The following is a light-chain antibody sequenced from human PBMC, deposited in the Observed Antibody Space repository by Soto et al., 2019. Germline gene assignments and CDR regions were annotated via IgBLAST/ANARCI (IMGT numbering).Light chain of an antibody. J-gene: IGLJ1*01. V-gene: IGLV2-14*03. CDR2: DVS. CDR3: CSYTTTTSRV. CDR1: SSDVGHYNY. Sequence: QSALTQPASVSGSPGQSITISCNGTSSDVGHYNYVSWYQQHPGNAPKLVIYDVSIRASGVSDRFSGSKSGNTASLTISGLQAEDEADYYCCSYTTTTSRVFGTGTKVTVL.